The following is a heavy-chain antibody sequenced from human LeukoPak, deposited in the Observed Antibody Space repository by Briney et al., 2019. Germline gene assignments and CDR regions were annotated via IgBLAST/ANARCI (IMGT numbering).Heavy chain of an antibody. CDR3: ARLSLYYYDSSGYPDY. Sequence: SVKVSCKASGGSFSSYAFSWVRQAPGQGLEWMAGIIPPFGTTNYAQKFQGRVTITTDESTSTAYMELSSLRSEDTAVYYCARLSLYYYDSSGYPDYWGQGTLVTVSS. J-gene: IGHJ4*02. CDR2: IIPPFGTT. CDR1: GGSFSSYA. D-gene: IGHD3-22*01. V-gene: IGHV1-69*05.